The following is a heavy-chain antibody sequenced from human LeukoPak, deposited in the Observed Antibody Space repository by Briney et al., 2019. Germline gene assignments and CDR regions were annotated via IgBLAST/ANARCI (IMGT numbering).Heavy chain of an antibody. V-gene: IGHV4-30-4*01. CDR1: GGSISSGDYY. Sequence: SETLSLTCTVSGGSISSGDYYWSWLRQPPKKGLEWIGYFDNSGSTYFNPSLKSRASISEDTSKNQFSLILRSVSAADTAVYYCARHGYYYDSSAYYVIDYWGQGTLVTVSS. CDR2: FDNSGST. CDR3: ARHGYYYDSSAYYVIDY. J-gene: IGHJ4*02. D-gene: IGHD3-22*01.